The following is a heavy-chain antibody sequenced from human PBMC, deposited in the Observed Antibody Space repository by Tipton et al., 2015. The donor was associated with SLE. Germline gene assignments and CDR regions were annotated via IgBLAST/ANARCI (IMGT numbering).Heavy chain of an antibody. CDR2: INPNSGDT. J-gene: IGHJ2*01. CDR1: GYSFTGYY. V-gene: IGHV1-2*06. CDR3: ARVSSAMGYFDL. Sequence: QSGAEVKKPGASVKVSCKASGYSFTGYYVHWVRQAPGQGLEWMGQINPNSGDTSYALNFQGRVTMTSDTSLSTAYMELSGLTSDDTAVYYCARVSSAMGYFDLWGRGTLVTVSS. D-gene: IGHD6-19*01.